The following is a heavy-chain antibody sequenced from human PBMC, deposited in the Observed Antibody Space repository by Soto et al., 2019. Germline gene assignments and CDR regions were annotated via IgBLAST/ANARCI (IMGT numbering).Heavy chain of an antibody. CDR2: IIPIFGTA. V-gene: IGHV1-69*01. CDR1: GGTFSSYA. J-gene: IGHJ4*02. D-gene: IGHD2-2*01. CDR3: ARVFSPADLSWYFDY. Sequence: QVQLVQSGAEVKKPGSSVKVSCKASGGTFSSYAISWVRQAPGQGLEWMGGIIPIFGTANYAQKFQGRVTITADESTSTAHMELSSLRSEDTAVYYCARVFSPADLSWYFDYWGQGTLVTVSP.